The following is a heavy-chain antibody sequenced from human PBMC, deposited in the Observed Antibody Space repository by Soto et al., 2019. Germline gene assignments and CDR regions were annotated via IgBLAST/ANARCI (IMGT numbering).Heavy chain of an antibody. Sequence: PSETLSLTCAVSGDSISRGYYWAWIRQPPGKGLEYIGSIYHSGTTYYNPSLMSRVTISVDTSKNQFSLNLRSVTAADTAVYYCVRDGTKTLRDWFDPWGQGISVTVSS. CDR1: GDSISRGYY. CDR3: VRDGTKTLRDWFDP. CDR2: IYHSGTT. D-gene: IGHD1-1*01. J-gene: IGHJ5*02. V-gene: IGHV4-38-2*01.